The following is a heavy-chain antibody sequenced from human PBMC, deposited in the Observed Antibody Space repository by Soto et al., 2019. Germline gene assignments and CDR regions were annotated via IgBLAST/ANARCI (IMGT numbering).Heavy chain of an antibody. CDR3: AKGAAVTMIVVAHTPIDY. J-gene: IGHJ4*02. Sequence: GGSLRLSCAASGFTFSSYAMSWVRQAPGKGLEWVSAISGSGGSTYYADSVKGRFNISRDNSKNTLYLQMNSLRAEDTAVYYCAKGAAVTMIVVAHTPIDYWGQGTLVTVSS. CDR1: GFTFSSYA. D-gene: IGHD3-22*01. V-gene: IGHV3-23*01. CDR2: ISGSGGST.